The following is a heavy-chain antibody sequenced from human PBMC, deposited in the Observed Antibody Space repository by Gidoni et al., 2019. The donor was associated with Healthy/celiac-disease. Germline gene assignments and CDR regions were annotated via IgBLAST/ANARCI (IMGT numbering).Heavy chain of an antibody. CDR1: GFTFSSYS. D-gene: IGHD3-22*01. J-gene: IGHJ3*02. Sequence: EVQLVESGGGLVKPGGSLRLSCAASGFTFSSYSMNWVRQAPGKGLEWVSSISSSSSYIYYADSVKGRFTISRDNAKNSLYLQMNSLRAEDTAVYYCASGSDDSSGYYEVVAFDIWGQGTMVTVSS. CDR3: ASGSDDSSGYYEVVAFDI. V-gene: IGHV3-21*01. CDR2: ISSSSSYI.